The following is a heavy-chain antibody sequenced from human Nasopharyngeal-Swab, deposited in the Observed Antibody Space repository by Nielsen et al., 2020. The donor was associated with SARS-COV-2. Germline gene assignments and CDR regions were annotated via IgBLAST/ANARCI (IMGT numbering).Heavy chain of an antibody. CDR2: IYYSGIT. Sequence: WIREPPGEGLECIGYIYYSGITYYTPSLKCRVTISVDTSKNRFSLKLTSLAAADTAVYYCARHVSSSWYAAVAGIRAFDYWGQGTLVTVSS. V-gene: IGHV4-39*01. J-gene: IGHJ4*02. CDR3: ARHVSSSWYAAVAGIRAFDY. D-gene: IGHD6-13*01.